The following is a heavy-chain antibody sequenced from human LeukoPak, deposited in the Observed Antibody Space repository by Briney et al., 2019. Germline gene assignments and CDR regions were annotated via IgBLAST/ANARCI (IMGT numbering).Heavy chain of an antibody. V-gene: IGHV3-48*01. D-gene: IGHD4-17*01. CDR1: GFTFSSYS. Sequence: GGSLRLSCAASGFTFSSYSMNWVRQAPGKGLEWVSYISSSSTIYYADSVKGRFTISRDNAKNSLYLQMNSLRAEDTAVYYCARGGRTTWHGMDVWGQGTTVTVSS. CDR2: ISSSSTI. J-gene: IGHJ6*02. CDR3: ARGGRTTWHGMDV.